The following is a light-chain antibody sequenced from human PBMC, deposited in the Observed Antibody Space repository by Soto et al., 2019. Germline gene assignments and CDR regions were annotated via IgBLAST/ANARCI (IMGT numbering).Light chain of an antibody. CDR3: CSYVGSYSYV. J-gene: IGLJ1*01. CDR2: DVS. V-gene: IGLV2-11*01. Sequence: QSALTQPRSVSGSPGQSVTVACIGTSSDVGDYNSVSWYQPHPGKAPKLMIYDVSKRPSGVPDRFSGSKSGNTASLTISGLQAEDEADYYCCSYVGSYSYVFGIGTKLTVL. CDR1: SSDVGDYNS.